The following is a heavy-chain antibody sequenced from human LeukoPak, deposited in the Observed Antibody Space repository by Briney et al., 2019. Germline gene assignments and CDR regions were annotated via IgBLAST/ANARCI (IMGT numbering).Heavy chain of an antibody. V-gene: IGHV3-48*04. CDR2: ISGSSRTI. D-gene: IGHD6-6*01. J-gene: IGHJ6*03. CDR1: GFNISIYS. CDR3: ARGIAARQIHYYYYMDV. Sequence: PGGSLRLSCAASGFNISIYSMNWVRQAPGKGLEWISYISGSSRTIYYADSVKGRFTISRDNAKNSLYLQMNSLRAEDTAVYYCARGIAARQIHYYYYMDVWGKGTTVTVSS.